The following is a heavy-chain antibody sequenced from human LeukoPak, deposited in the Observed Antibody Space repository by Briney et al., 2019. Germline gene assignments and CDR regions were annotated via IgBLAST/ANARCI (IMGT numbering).Heavy chain of an antibody. D-gene: IGHD3-22*01. J-gene: IGHJ4*02. V-gene: IGHV1-18*01. Sequence: GASVKVSCKASGYTFTSYGISWVRQAPGQGLEWMGWISTYNGNTNYAQKLQGRVTMTRDTSTSTAYMELGSLRSDDTAVYYCARGGDSSGLNRFAYWGQGTLVTVSS. CDR1: GYTFTSYG. CDR2: ISTYNGNT. CDR3: ARGGDSSGLNRFAY.